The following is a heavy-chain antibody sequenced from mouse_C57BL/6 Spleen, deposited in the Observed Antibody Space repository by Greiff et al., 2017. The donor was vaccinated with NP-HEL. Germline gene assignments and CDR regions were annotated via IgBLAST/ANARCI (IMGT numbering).Heavy chain of an antibody. Sequence: VQLQQSGAELVKPGASVKISCKASGYAFSSYWMNWVKQRPGKGLEWIGQIYPGDGDTNYNGKFKGKATLTADKSSSTAYMQLSSLTSEDSAVYFCAAYYGSSYDWYFDVWGTGTTVTVPS. J-gene: IGHJ1*03. CDR2: IYPGDGDT. CDR1: GYAFSSYW. V-gene: IGHV1-80*01. CDR3: AAYYGSSYDWYFDV. D-gene: IGHD1-1*01.